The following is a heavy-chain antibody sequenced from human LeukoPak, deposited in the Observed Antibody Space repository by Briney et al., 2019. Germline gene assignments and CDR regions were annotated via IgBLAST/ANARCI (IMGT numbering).Heavy chain of an antibody. CDR3: ARVPFGVISYYYYMDV. Sequence: PGGSLRLSCAASGFTFSSYWMSWVRQAPGKGLEWVANIKQDGSEKYYVDSVKGRFTISRDNAKNSLYLQMNSLRAEDTAVYYCARVPFGVISYYYYMDVWGKGPRSPSP. D-gene: IGHD3-10*01. V-gene: IGHV3-7*01. CDR1: GFTFSSYW. J-gene: IGHJ6*03. CDR2: IKQDGSEK.